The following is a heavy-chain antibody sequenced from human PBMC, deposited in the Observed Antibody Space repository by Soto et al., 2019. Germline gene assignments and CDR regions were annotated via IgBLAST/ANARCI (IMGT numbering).Heavy chain of an antibody. D-gene: IGHD5-12*01. J-gene: IGHJ4*02. CDR2: IIGSGAIT. CDR3: AKEEKETCDYSDIDY. Sequence: GGSLRLSCVASEFTFNVYAMSWVRHAPGMGLEWVSSIIGSGAITYYADSVKGRFTISRDNSKNTLYLQMNSLRVEDTALYYCAKEEKETCDYSDIDYWGQGTLVTVSS. CDR1: EFTFNVYA. V-gene: IGHV3-23*01.